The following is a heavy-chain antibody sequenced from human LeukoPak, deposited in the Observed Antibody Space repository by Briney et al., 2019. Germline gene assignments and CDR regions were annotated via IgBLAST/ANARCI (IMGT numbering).Heavy chain of an antibody. V-gene: IGHV7-4-1*02. CDR2: INTNTGNP. Sequence: GASVKVSCKASGYTFTSNAMNWVRPAPGQGLEWMGWINTNTGNPTYAQGFTGRFVFSLDTSVSTASLQINSLKAEDTAVYYCARDPQVSYYGSGSIDYWGQGTLVTVSS. J-gene: IGHJ4*02. CDR1: GYTFTSNA. CDR3: ARDPQVSYYGSGSIDY. D-gene: IGHD3-10*01.